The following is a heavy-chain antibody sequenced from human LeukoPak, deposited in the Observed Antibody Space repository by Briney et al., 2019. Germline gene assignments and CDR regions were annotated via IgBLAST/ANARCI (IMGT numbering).Heavy chain of an antibody. J-gene: IGHJ4*02. Sequence: PGGSLRLSCAASGFTFDDYAMHWVRQAPGKGLECVSLISGDGDTTFYTDSVKGRFTISRDNSKNSLSLQMNSLKTEDTALYYCAKGSGLGEISLYRPFDYWGQGTLVTVSS. D-gene: IGHD3-16*02. V-gene: IGHV3-43*02. CDR3: AKGSGLGEISLYRPFDY. CDR1: GFTFDDYA. CDR2: ISGDGDTT.